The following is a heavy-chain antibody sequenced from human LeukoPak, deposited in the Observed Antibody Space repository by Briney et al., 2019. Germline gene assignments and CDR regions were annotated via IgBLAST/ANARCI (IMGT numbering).Heavy chain of an antibody. Sequence: GGSLRLSCAASGFTFSTYTMNWVRQAPGKGLEWVSSISSGSTFIYYADSVKGRFTISRDNAKNSLYLQMNSLRAEDTAMYYCARRAGDYSHPYDYWGQGTLVTVSS. CDR2: ISSGSTFI. D-gene: IGHD3-22*01. CDR1: GFTFSTYT. CDR3: ARRAGDYSHPYDY. V-gene: IGHV3-21*04. J-gene: IGHJ4*02.